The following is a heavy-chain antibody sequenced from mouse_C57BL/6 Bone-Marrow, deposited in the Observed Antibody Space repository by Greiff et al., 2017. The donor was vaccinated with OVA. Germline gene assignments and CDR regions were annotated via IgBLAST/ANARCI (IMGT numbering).Heavy chain of an antibody. D-gene: IGHD2-2*01. Sequence: EVMLVESGGGLVQPGGSLKLSCAASGFTFSDYGMAWVRQAPRKGPEWVAFISNLAYSIYYADTVTGRFTISRENAKNTLYLEMSSLRSEDTAMDDCARRGYGLYYAMDYWGQGTSVTVSS. CDR2: ISNLAYSI. CDR1: GFTFSDYG. J-gene: IGHJ4*01. CDR3: ARRGYGLYYAMDY. V-gene: IGHV5-15*01.